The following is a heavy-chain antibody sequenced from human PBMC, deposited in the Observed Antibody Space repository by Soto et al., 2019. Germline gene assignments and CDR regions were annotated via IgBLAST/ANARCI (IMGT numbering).Heavy chain of an antibody. Sequence: SETLSLTCTVAGDSISRSNSHWGRTRQPPGKGLEYIGSVYYGGAIFYSGNIYYNPSLNSRVTISVDTSKNQFSLRLSSVTAADTGVYYCVRYDRINMKPYSPEGFHIWGQGTMVTFSS. CDR1: GDSISRSNSH. J-gene: IGHJ3*02. D-gene: IGHD3-3*02. CDR3: VRYDRINMKPYSPEGFHI. CDR2: VYYGGAIFYSGNI. V-gene: IGHV4-39*01.